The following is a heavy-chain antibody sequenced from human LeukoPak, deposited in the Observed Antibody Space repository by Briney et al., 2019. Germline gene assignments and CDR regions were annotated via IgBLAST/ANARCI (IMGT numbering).Heavy chain of an antibody. CDR1: GFTFSSYS. V-gene: IGHV3-21*01. D-gene: IGHD6-13*01. J-gene: IGHJ4*02. CDR2: ISSSSSYI. CDR3: ARGSYSSSWYYFDY. Sequence: GGSLRLSCAASGFTFSSYSMNWVRQAPGKGLEWVSSISSSSSYIYYADSVKGRFTISRDNAKDSLYLQMNSLRAEDTAVYYCARGSYSSSWYYFDYWGQGTLVTVSS.